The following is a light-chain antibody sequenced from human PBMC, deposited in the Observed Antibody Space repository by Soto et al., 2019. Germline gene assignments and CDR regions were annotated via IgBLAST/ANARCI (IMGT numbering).Light chain of an antibody. CDR1: QSISSNF. J-gene: IGKJ1*01. V-gene: IGKV3-20*01. Sequence: EIVLTQSPGTLSLSPGEGATLSCRASQSISSNFLAWYQQKRGQAPRLLIHGASNRATGIPDRFSGSGSGTDFTLTITRLEHEDFEVYYCQQYGGSPRTFGQGTKVDIK. CDR2: GAS. CDR3: QQYGGSPRT.